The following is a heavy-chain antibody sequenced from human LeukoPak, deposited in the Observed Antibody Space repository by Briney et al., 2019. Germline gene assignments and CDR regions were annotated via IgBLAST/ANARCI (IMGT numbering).Heavy chain of an antibody. V-gene: IGHV1-69*13. J-gene: IGHJ4*02. CDR3: AQSSLMTTVTFFDY. CDR2: IIPIFGTA. D-gene: IGHD4-17*01. Sequence: GASVRVSCKASGGTFSSYAISWVRQAPGQGLEWMGGIIPIFGTANYAQKFQGRVTITADESTSTAYMELSSLRSEDTAAYYCAQSSLMTTVTFFDYWGQGTLVTVSS. CDR1: GGTFSSYA.